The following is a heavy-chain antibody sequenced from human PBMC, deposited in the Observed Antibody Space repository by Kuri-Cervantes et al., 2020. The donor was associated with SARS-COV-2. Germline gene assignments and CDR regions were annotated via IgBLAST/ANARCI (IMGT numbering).Heavy chain of an antibody. CDR3: ARLSCSGGSCLWAFDI. CDR2: INHSGST. V-gene: IGHV4-34*01. Sequence: GSLRLSCAVYGGSFSGYYWSWIRQPPGKGLEWIGEINHSGSTNYNPSLKSRVTISVDTSKNQFSLKLSSVTAADTAVYYCARLSCSGGSCLWAFDIWGQGTMVTVSS. J-gene: IGHJ3*02. D-gene: IGHD2-15*01. CDR1: GGSFSGYY.